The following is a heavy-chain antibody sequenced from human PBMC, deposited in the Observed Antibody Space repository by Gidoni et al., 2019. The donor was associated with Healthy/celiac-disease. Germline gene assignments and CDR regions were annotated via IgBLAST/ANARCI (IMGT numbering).Heavy chain of an antibody. V-gene: IGHV3-15*07. Sequence: EVQLVESGGGLVTPGGSLGLSCAASGFTVSNSWMNWVRQAPGKGLGWVGRIKSKTDGGTTYYASPVKGRFTTSRDDSKNTLYLQMISLKTEDTAVYYCTTAGYYYDSSGYYAHFDYWGQGTLVTVSS. J-gene: IGHJ4*02. D-gene: IGHD3-22*01. CDR1: GFTVSNSW. CDR3: TTAGYYYDSSGYYAHFDY. CDR2: IKSKTDGGTT.